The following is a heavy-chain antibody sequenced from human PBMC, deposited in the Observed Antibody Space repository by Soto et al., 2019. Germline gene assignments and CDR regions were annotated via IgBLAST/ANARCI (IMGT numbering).Heavy chain of an antibody. CDR3: ARDRGSGIVVVPAASYGMDV. J-gene: IGHJ6*02. V-gene: IGHV1-3*01. D-gene: IGHD2-2*01. CDR2: INAGNGNT. Sequence: GASVKVSCKASGYTFTSYAIHWVRQAPGQRLEWMGWINAGNGNTKYSQKFQGGVTITRDTSASTAYMELSSLRSEDTAVYYCARDRGSGIVVVPAASYGMDVWGQGTTVTVSS. CDR1: GYTFTSYA.